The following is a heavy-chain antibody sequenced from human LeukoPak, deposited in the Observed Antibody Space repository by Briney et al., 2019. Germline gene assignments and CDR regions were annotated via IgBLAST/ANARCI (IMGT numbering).Heavy chain of an antibody. D-gene: IGHD3-16*01. V-gene: IGHV3-23*01. Sequence: GASLRLSCTASGFIFSNFAMTWVRQAPGKGLEWVSVISGSGGRTNYADSVKGRFTISRDNSKNTVYLQMNSLRAEDTAVYYCAKGRDVMEENWFDLWGQGTLVTVSS. CDR1: GFIFSNFA. J-gene: IGHJ5*02. CDR3: AKGRDVMEENWFDL. CDR2: ISGSGGRT.